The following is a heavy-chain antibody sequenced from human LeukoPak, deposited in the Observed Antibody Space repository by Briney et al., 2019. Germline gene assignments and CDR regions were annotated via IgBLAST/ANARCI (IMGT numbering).Heavy chain of an antibody. CDR1: GDSFSGYY. V-gene: IGHV4-4*07. D-gene: IGHD3-10*01. Sequence: SETLSLTCNVSGDSFSGYYWTWIRQPAGKGLEWLGRIYTSGSTNYNPSLMSRVTMSIDTSKNQFSLSLTSVTAADTAVYYCARESYYYASGTYIYYFDYWGQGTLVAVSS. CDR3: ARESYYYASGTYIYYFDY. J-gene: IGHJ4*02. CDR2: IYTSGST.